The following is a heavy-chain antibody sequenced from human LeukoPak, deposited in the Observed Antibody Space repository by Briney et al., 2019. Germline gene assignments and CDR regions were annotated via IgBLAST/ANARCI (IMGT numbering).Heavy chain of an antibody. D-gene: IGHD2-2*03. J-gene: IGHJ4*02. V-gene: IGHV3-23*01. CDR1: GFTFTTYG. CDR3: AKDSHWILFDD. CDR2: IGGSGTRT. Sequence: GGSLRLSCSASGFTFTTYGMDWVRQAPGKGLEWVSGIGGSGTRTYYADSVKGRFTISRDNSKNTLYLQMNSLRDEDTAVYYCAKDSHWILFDDWGQGTLVTVSS.